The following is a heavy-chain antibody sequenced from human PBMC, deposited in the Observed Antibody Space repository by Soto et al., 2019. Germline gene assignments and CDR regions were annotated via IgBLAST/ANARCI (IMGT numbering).Heavy chain of an antibody. V-gene: IGHV1-18*01. D-gene: IGHD3-10*01. Sequence: ASVKVSCKASGYTFTNYGICWVRQAPGQGLEWMGWISVYNGNTNYAQKLQGRVTMTTDTSTSTAYMELSSLRSDDTAVYYCARGGSGSYYNYYMDVWGKGTTVTVSS. CDR1: GYTFTNYG. CDR3: ARGGSGSYYNYYMDV. CDR2: ISVYNGNT. J-gene: IGHJ6*03.